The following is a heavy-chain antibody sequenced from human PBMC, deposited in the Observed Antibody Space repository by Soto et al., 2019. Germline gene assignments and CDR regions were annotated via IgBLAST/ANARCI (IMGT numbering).Heavy chain of an antibody. CDR3: ARRSMIVVVITPDDAFDI. CDR1: GYSFTSYW. J-gene: IGHJ3*02. D-gene: IGHD3-22*01. Sequence: PGESLKISCKGSGYSFTSYWIGWVRQMPGKGLEWMGIIYPGDSDTRYSPSFQGQVTISADKSISTAYLQWSSLKASDTAMYYCARRSMIVVVITPDDAFDIWGQGTMVTGSS. V-gene: IGHV5-51*01. CDR2: IYPGDSDT.